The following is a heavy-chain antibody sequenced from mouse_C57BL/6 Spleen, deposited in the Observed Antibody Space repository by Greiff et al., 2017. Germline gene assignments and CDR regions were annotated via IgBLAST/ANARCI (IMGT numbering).Heavy chain of an antibody. CDR2: IHPNSGST. Sequence: QVQLQQPGAELVKPGASVKLSCKASGYTFTSYWMHWVKQRPGQGLEWIGMIHPNSGSTNYNEKFKSKATLTVDKSSSTAYMQLSSLTSEDSAVYYCARSDGSSYRYCDVWGTGTTVTGSS. J-gene: IGHJ1*03. D-gene: IGHD1-1*01. CDR1: GYTFTSYW. V-gene: IGHV1-64*01. CDR3: ARSDGSSYRYCDV.